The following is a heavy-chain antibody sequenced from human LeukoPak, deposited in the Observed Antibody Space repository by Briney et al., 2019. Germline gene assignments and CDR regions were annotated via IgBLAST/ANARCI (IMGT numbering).Heavy chain of an antibody. Sequence: GGSLRLSCAASGFTFSSYWMSWVRQVPGKGLEWVANIKPDGSEKYCVGSVKGRFTIYRDNAKNSLYLQMNSLRAEDTALYYCARGDFDDYGDYVDAFEFWGQGTMVTVSA. CDR1: GFTFSSYW. CDR2: IKPDGSEK. J-gene: IGHJ3*01. CDR3: ARGDFDDYGDYVDAFEF. V-gene: IGHV3-7*01. D-gene: IGHD4-17*01.